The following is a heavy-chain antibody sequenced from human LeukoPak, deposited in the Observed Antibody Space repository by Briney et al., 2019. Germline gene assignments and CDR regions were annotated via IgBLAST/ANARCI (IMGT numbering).Heavy chain of an antibody. CDR1: GFTFDDYA. CDR2: ISWNSGSI. V-gene: IGHV3-9*01. J-gene: IGHJ3*02. D-gene: IGHD7-27*01. CDR3: ARALTEGAFDI. Sequence: GGSLRLSCAASGFTFDDYAMHWVRQAPGKGLEWVSGISWNSGSIGYADSVKGRFTISRDNAKNSLYLQMNSLRAEDTAVYYCARALTEGAFDIWGQGTMVTVSS.